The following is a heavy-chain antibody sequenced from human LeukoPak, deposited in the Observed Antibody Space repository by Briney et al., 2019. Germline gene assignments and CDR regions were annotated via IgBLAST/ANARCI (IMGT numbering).Heavy chain of an antibody. D-gene: IGHD3-10*01. J-gene: IGHJ4*02. V-gene: IGHV3-7*05. CDR3: AREVSYYYGSGSYYKSNYFDY. CDR1: GFTFSSYW. Sequence: GGSLRLSFAASGFTFSSYWMSWVRQAPGKGLEWVANIKQDGSEKYYVASVKGRFTIFRDNAKNSLYLQMNSLRAEDTAVYYCAREVSYYYGSGSYYKSNYFDYWGQGTLVTVSS. CDR2: IKQDGSEK.